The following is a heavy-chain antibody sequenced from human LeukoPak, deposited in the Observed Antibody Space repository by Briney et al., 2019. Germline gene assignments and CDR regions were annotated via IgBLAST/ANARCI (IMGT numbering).Heavy chain of an antibody. CDR2: IYTSGST. D-gene: IGHD3-10*01. V-gene: IGHV4-4*07. J-gene: IGHJ6*03. CDR1: GGSISSYF. CDR3: ARRGVTMVRGVVYYYMDV. Sequence: SETLSLTCTVSGGSISSYFWSWIRQPAGKGLEWIGRIYTSGSTNYNPCLKSRVTMSVDTSKNQFSLKLSSVTAADTAVYYCARRGVTMVRGVVYYYMDVWGKGTTVTVSS.